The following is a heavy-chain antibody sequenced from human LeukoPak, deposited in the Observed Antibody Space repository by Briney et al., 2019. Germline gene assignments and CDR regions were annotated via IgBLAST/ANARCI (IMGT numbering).Heavy chain of an antibody. CDR3: ARDVGEVFYDL. D-gene: IGHD2/OR15-2a*01. Sequence: PSETLSLTCTVSGGSISSYYWSWIRQPPGKGLEWIGYIYYSGSTNYNPSLKSRVTISVDTSKNQFSLKLSSVTAADTAVYYCARDVGEVFYDLWGQGTLVTVSS. J-gene: IGHJ4*02. CDR1: GGSISSYY. V-gene: IGHV4-59*01. CDR2: IYYSGST.